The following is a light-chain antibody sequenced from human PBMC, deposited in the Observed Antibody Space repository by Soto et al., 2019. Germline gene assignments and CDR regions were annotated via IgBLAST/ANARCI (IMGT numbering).Light chain of an antibody. CDR3: NSYTTISTLV. CDR2: EVT. CDR1: SSDVGGYNF. Sequence: QSALTQPASVSGPPGQSITISCTGTSSDVGGYNFVSWYQQHPGKAPKLMIYEVTSRPSGVSNRFSGSKSGNTASLTISGLQAEDEADYYCNSYTTISTLVFGTGTKVTVL. V-gene: IGLV2-14*03. J-gene: IGLJ1*01.